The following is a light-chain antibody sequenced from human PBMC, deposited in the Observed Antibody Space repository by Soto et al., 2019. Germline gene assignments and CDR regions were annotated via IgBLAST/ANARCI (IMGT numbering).Light chain of an antibody. J-gene: IGKJ2*01. CDR3: QLYGSSPPYT. Sequence: EIVLTQSPGTLSLSPGERTTLSCRASQSVSGFFLAWYQQRPGQAPRLLIYGASRRATGIPDRFSGSGSGTDFTLTISRLEPEDFAVYYCQLYGSSPPYTFGQGTKVDIK. V-gene: IGKV3-20*01. CDR1: QSVSGFF. CDR2: GAS.